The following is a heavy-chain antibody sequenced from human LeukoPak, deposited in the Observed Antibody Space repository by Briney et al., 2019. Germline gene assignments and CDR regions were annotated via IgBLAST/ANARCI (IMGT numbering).Heavy chain of an antibody. Sequence: PSETLSLTCAVYGGSFSGDYWSWIRQPPGKGLEWIGEINHSGSTNYNTSLKSRVTISVDTSKKQFSLKMSYVTAADPAVYYCARVRYCSSTRCYTGANYAFDIWGQGTMVTVSS. J-gene: IGHJ3*02. V-gene: IGHV4-34*01. CDR3: ARVRYCSSTRCYTGANYAFDI. CDR1: GGSFSGDY. D-gene: IGHD2-2*02. CDR2: INHSGST.